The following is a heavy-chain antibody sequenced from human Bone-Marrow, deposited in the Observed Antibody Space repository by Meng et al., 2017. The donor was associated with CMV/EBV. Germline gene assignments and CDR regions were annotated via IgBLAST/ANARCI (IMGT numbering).Heavy chain of an antibody. CDR3: ARGYSSSSFDY. V-gene: IGHV3-64*02. CDR1: GFTFSSYA. J-gene: IGHJ4*02. Sequence: GGSLRLSCAASGFTFSSYAMHWVRQAPGKGLEYVSAISSNGGSTYYADSVKGRFTISRDNAKNSLYLQMNSLRAEDTAVYYCARGYSSSSFDYWGQGTLVTVSS. CDR2: ISSNGGST. D-gene: IGHD6-6*01.